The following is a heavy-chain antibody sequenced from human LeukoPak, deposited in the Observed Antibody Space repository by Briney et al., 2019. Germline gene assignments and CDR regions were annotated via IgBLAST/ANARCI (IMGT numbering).Heavy chain of an antibody. CDR3: EREASGHNRFDS. D-gene: IGHD5-24*01. CDR1: GFTFSSYE. J-gene: IGHJ4*02. V-gene: IGHV3-48*03. CDR2: ISSGGSTI. Sequence: GGSLRLSCAASGFTFSSYEMNWVRQAPGKGLEWISYISSGGSTIYYADSVKGRFTISRDNAKNSLYLQMNSLRAEDTGVYFCEREASGHNRFDSWGQGTLVTVSP.